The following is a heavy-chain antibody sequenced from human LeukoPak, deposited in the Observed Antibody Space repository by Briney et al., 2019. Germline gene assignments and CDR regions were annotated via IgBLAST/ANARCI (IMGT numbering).Heavy chain of an antibody. V-gene: IGHV1-2*06. Sequence: GASVKVSCKASGYTFTGYYMHWVRQAPGQGLEWMGRINPNSGGTNYAQKFQGRVTMTRDTSTSTVYMELSSLRSEDTAVYYCARDSKVGRVDFWSGYSRRNWFDPWGQGTLVTVSS. CDR1: GYTFTGYY. CDR2: INPNSGGT. J-gene: IGHJ5*02. D-gene: IGHD3-3*01. CDR3: ARDSKVGRVDFWSGYSRRNWFDP.